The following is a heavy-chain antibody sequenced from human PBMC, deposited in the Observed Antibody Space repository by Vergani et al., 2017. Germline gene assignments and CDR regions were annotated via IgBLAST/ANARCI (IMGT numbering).Heavy chain of an antibody. Sequence: QVQLLQSGAAVRKPGSSVTVSCKASGDTFSNYAITWVRQAPGQGLQWMGRMIPTFDSKNYAPTFQGRVTLTADASASTAYMQLTSLTSEDTAVYFCARGASYFDSVGYADTWGQGTLVTVS. J-gene: IGHJ5*02. CDR1: GDTFSNYA. D-gene: IGHD3-22*01. CDR3: ARGASYFDSVGYADT. V-gene: IGHV1-69*13. CDR2: MIPTFDSK.